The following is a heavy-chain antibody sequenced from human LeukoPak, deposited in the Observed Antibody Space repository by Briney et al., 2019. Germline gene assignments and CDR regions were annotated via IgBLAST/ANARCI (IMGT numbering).Heavy chain of an antibody. Sequence: GGSLRLSCAASGFTFHIYSMNWVRQAPGKGLEWVSSISSSSSYIYYADSVKGRFTISRDNAKNSLYLQMNSLRAEDTAVYYCARAAENYGGRFDSWGQGTLVTVSS. CDR1: GFTFHIYS. CDR3: ARAAENYGGRFDS. J-gene: IGHJ4*02. V-gene: IGHV3-21*01. CDR2: ISSSSSYI. D-gene: IGHD3-16*01.